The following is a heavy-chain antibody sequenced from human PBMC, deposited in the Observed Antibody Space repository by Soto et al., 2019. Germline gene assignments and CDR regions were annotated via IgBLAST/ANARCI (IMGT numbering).Heavy chain of an antibody. CDR1: GGSFSGHY. J-gene: IGHJ4*02. CDR3: ARSAYDDVLTGWYFDS. Sequence: QVQLQQWGAGLLKPSETLSLNCAVYGGSFSGHYWTWIRQSPGKGLEWIGEIINGGNTNYNPSLKSRATISEAPSRNQFSRNLTSMTAADTAVYYCARSAYDDVLTGWYFDSWGQGNLVTVSS. V-gene: IGHV4-34*12. D-gene: IGHD3-9*01. CDR2: IINGGNT.